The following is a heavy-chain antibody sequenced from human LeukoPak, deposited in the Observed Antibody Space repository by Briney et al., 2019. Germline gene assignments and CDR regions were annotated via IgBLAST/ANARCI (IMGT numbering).Heavy chain of an antibody. Sequence: GGSLRLSCAASGFTFSSYWMSWVRQAPGKGLEWVANIKQDGSEKYYVDSVKGRFTISRDNAKNSLYLQMNSLRAEDTAVYYCARVIVVVTAKPYYYYMDVWGKGTTVTVSS. J-gene: IGHJ6*03. V-gene: IGHV3-7*01. D-gene: IGHD2-21*02. CDR2: IKQDGSEK. CDR3: ARVIVVVTAKPYYYYMDV. CDR1: GFTFSSYW.